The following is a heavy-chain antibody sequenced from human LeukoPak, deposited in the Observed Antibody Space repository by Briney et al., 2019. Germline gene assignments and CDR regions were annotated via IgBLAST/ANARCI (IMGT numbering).Heavy chain of an antibody. CDR2: ISGSRGIT. CDR1: GFTFSSYA. Sequence: GGSLRLSCAASGFTFSSYAMSWVRQAPGKGLECVSSISGSRGITYYADSVKGRFTISRDNSKNTLYLQMNSLRAEDTAVYYCAKGPRYNILAGYYKSHFFDYWGQGTLVTVSS. CDR3: AKGPRYNILAGYYKSHFFDY. J-gene: IGHJ4*02. D-gene: IGHD3-9*01. V-gene: IGHV3-23*01.